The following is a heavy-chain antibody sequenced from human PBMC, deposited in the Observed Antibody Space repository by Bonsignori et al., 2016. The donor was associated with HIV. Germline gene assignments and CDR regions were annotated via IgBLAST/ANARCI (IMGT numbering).Heavy chain of an antibody. J-gene: IGHJ4*02. CDR2: IYYSGST. Sequence: PGKGLEWIGSIYYSGSTYYNPSLKSRVTISVDTSKNQFSLKLSSVAAADTAVYYCARDLNPNYSNPFKYYFDYWGQGTLVTVSS. CDR3: ARDLNPNYSNPFKYYFDY. D-gene: IGHD4-11*01. V-gene: IGHV4-39*07.